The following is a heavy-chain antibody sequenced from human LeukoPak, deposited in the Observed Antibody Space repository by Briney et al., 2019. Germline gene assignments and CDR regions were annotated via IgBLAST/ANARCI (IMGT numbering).Heavy chain of an antibody. D-gene: IGHD2-2*01. J-gene: IGHJ5*02. CDR1: GGSISSYY. Sequence: SETLSLTCTVSGGSISSYYWSWIWQPPGKGLEWIGYIYYSGSTNYNPSLKSRVTISVDTSKNQFSLKLSSVTAADTAVYYCARVRYCSSTSCSNNWFDPWGQGTLVTVSS. V-gene: IGHV4-59*01. CDR2: IYYSGST. CDR3: ARVRYCSSTSCSNNWFDP.